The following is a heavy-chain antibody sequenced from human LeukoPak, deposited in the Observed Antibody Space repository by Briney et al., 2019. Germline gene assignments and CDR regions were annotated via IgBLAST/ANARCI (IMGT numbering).Heavy chain of an antibody. CDR3: ASRSAYSSSWYYFDY. V-gene: IGHV4-34*01. CDR2: INHSGST. J-gene: IGHJ4*02. D-gene: IGHD6-13*01. Sequence: SETLSLTCAVYGGSFSGYYWSWIRQPPGKGLEWIGEINHSGSTNYNPSLKSRVTISVDTSKNQFSLKLSSVTAADTAVYYCASRSAYSSSWYYFDYWGQGTLVTVSS. CDR1: GGSFSGYY.